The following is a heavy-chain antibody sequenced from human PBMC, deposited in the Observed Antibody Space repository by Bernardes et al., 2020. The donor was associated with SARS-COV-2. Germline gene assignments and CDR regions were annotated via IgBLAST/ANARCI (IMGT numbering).Heavy chain of an antibody. Sequence: LSLTCTVSGGSISSGGYYWSWIRQHPGKGLEWIGYIYYSGSTYYNPSLKSRVTISVDTSKNQFSLKLSSVTAADTAVYYCARVLGVYDFWSGYYTADAFDIWGQGTMVTVSS. J-gene: IGHJ3*02. D-gene: IGHD3-3*01. CDR3: ARVLGVYDFWSGYYTADAFDI. V-gene: IGHV4-31*03. CDR2: IYYSGST. CDR1: GGSISSGGYY.